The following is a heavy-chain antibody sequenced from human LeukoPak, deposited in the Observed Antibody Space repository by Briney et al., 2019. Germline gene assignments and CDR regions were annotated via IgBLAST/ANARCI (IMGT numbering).Heavy chain of an antibody. D-gene: IGHD3-22*01. J-gene: IGHJ3*02. CDR1: GGSISSSNW. V-gene: IGHV4-4*02. Sequence: SGTLSLTCGVSGGSISSSNWWSWVRQPPGKGLEWIGEIYHSGSTNYNPSLRSRVTISVDKSKNQFSLKLSSVTAADTAVYYCARSTGDYYDSMENAFDIWGQGTNVTVSS. CDR3: ARSTGDYYDSMENAFDI. CDR2: IYHSGST.